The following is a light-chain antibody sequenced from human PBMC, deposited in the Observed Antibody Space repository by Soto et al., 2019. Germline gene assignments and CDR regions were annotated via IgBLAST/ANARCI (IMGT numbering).Light chain of an antibody. CDR1: RDIGND. V-gene: IGKV1-6*01. CDR3: LQHFNSSWT. CDR2: AAS. J-gene: IGKJ1*01. Sequence: AIQMTQSPSSLSASVGDRVTITCRASRDIGNDLGWYQQKPGKAPKHLIFAASNIQSGVPSRFSGGGSGTDFTLTISRLPADDFATYYYLQHFNSSWTFGHGTKVE.